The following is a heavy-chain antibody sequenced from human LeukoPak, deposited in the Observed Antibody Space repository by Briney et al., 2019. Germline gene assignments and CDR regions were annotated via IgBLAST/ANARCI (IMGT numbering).Heavy chain of an antibody. J-gene: IGHJ4*02. V-gene: IGHV7-4-1*02. D-gene: IGHD3-22*01. Sequence: ASVKVSCKASGYTFTSYGISWVRQAPGQGLEWMGWINTHTGNPTYAQGFTGRFVFSLDTSVSTTYLQISSLKAEDTAVYYCARVHYDSTGYTSLWVKDWGQGTLVTVSS. CDR1: GYTFTSYG. CDR2: INTHTGNP. CDR3: ARVHYDSTGYTSLWVKD.